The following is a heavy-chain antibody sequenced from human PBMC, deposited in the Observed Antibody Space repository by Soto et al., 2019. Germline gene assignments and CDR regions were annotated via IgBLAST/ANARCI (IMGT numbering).Heavy chain of an antibody. J-gene: IGHJ3*01. CDR1: GFIFKNDW. CDR3: ARDILEI. Sequence: EVQLVESGGSLVQPGGSLRLSCAASGFIFKNDWIHWVRQAPGKGLVWVSRINDDGSDASYADSVKGRFTISRDNAKNTVSLQMNSLRAEDTAVYYCARDILEIRGQGTMVTVSS. V-gene: IGHV3-74*01. CDR2: INDDGSDA.